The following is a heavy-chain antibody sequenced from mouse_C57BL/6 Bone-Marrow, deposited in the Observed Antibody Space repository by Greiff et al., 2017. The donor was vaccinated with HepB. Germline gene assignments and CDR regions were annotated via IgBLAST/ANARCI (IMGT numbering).Heavy chain of an antibody. J-gene: IGHJ4*01. V-gene: IGHV5-17*01. CDR1: GFTFSDYG. Sequence: EVKLQESGGGLVKPGGSLKLSCAASGFTFSDYGMHWVRQAPEKGLEWVAYISSGSSTIYYADTVKGRFTISRDNAKNTLFLQMTSLRSEDTAMYYCARSARTGAMDYWGQGTSVTVSS. CDR3: ARSARTGAMDY. CDR2: ISSGSSTI.